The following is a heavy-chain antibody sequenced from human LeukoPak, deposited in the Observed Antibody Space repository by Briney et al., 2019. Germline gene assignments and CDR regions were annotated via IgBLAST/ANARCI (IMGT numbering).Heavy chain of an antibody. V-gene: IGHV4-30-4*01. J-gene: IGHJ5*02. CDR3: ARAFYDFWSGSIDGYFDP. CDR1: GGSISSGDYY. D-gene: IGHD3-3*01. Sequence: PSETLSLTCTVSGGSISSGDYYWGWIRQPPGKGLEWIGYFYYSGGTYYNPSLKSRVTISVDTSKNQFSLKLTSVTAADTAVYYCARAFYDFWSGSIDGYFDPWGQGTLVTVSS. CDR2: FYYSGGT.